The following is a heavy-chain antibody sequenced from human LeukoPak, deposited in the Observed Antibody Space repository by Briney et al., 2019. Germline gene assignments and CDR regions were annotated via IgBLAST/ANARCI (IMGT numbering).Heavy chain of an antibody. Sequence: PGGSLRLSCADSGFTVSSNYMRWVRQAPGKGLEWVSVIYSGGSTHHADSVKGRFTISRDNSKNTLYLQMNSLRAEDTAVYYCARDRLHYDSLTGYPADWGQGTLVTVSS. CDR2: IYSGGST. J-gene: IGHJ4*02. CDR1: GFTVSSNY. V-gene: IGHV3-66*01. CDR3: ARDRLHYDSLTGYPAD. D-gene: IGHD3-9*01.